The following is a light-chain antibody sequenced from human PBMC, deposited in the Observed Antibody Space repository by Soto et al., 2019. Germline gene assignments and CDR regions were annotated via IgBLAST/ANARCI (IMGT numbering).Light chain of an antibody. CDR2: GAS. J-gene: IGKJ1*01. Sequence: EIVMTHSPATRSVSQVQRATLSCRASQSLSSNLVWYQQKPGQAPRLLIYGASTRATGIPARFSGSGSGTEFTLTISSLQSEDFAVYYCQQYDSWPRTFGQGTKVDIK. CDR1: QSLSSN. CDR3: QQYDSWPRT. V-gene: IGKV3-15*01.